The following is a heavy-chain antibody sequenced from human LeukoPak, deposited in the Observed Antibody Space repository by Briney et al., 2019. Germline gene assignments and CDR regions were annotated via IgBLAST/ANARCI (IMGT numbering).Heavy chain of an antibody. CDR3: ATDRSTRITMVRASQSCFDY. CDR1: GYTLTELS. J-gene: IGHJ4*02. Sequence: ASVKVSCKVSGYTLTELSMHWVRQAPGKGLEWMGGFDPEDGETIYAQKFQGRVTMTEDTSTDTASMELSSLRSEDTAVYYCATDRSTRITMVRASQSCFDYWGQGTLVTVSS. V-gene: IGHV1-24*01. D-gene: IGHD3-10*01. CDR2: FDPEDGET.